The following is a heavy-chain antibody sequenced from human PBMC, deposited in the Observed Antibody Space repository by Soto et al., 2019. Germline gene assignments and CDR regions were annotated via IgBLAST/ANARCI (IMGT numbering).Heavy chain of an antibody. CDR1: NAFIISRKW. D-gene: IGHD3-10*01. CDR2: IYHSGSI. J-gene: IGHJ3*02. CDR3: ASKFGELLADAFDI. V-gene: IGHV4-4*02. Sequence: SETLSLAYTVSNAFIISRKWWSWDRQNPGKGLEWIGEIYHSGSINHNPSLKSRVTMSVDKSKNQFSLKMTSVTAADTGVYYCASKFGELLADAFDIWGQGTVVT.